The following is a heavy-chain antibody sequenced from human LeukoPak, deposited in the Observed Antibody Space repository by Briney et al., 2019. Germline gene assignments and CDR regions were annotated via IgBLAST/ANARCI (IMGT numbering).Heavy chain of an antibody. CDR1: GYTFTSYY. J-gene: IGHJ4*02. CDR2: INPGGGST. V-gene: IGHV1-46*01. D-gene: IGHD3-22*01. CDR3: ARDSQNYYDSSGYPDY. Sequence: PWASVKVSCKASGYTFTSYYMHWVRQAPGQGLEWMGIINPGGGSTSYAQKFQGRVTMTRDTSTSTVYMELSSLRSEDTAVYYCARDSQNYYDSSGYPDYWGQGTLVTVSS.